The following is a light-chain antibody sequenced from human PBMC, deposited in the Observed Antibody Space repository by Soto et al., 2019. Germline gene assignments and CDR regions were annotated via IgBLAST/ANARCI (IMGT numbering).Light chain of an antibody. V-gene: IGLV2-8*01. CDR3: SSYAGSNNV. CDR2: EVS. Sequence: QSVLTQPPSASGSPGQSVTISCTGXSSDVGGYNYVSWYQQHPGKAPKLMIYEVSKRPSGVPDRFSGSKSGNTASLTVSGLQAEDEADYYCSSYAGSNNVFGTGTKVTVL. J-gene: IGLJ1*01. CDR1: SSDVGGYNY.